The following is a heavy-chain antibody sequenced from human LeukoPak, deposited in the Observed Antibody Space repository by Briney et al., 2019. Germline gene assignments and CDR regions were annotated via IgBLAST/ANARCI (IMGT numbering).Heavy chain of an antibody. V-gene: IGHV4-59*01. CDR1: GVSISSYY. CDR3: ARDLVVQQLVRRRYAFDI. CDR2: VYYSGST. D-gene: IGHD6-13*01. Sequence: PSETLSLTCTVSGVSISSYYWSWMRQPPGKGLEWIGYVYYSGSTNYNPSLKSRVTISVDTSKNQFSLKLSSVTAADTAVYYCARDLVVQQLVRRRYAFDIWGQGTMVTASS. J-gene: IGHJ3*02.